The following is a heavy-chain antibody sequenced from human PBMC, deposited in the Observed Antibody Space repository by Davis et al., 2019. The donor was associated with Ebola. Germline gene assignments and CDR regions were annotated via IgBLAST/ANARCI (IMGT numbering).Heavy chain of an antibody. J-gene: IGHJ5*02. CDR3: ARDVYGSGNYWFDP. Sequence: SVKVFCKASGGTFSGYPISWVRQAPGQGLEWMGGIIPIFGTTNYAQKFQGRVTITANESTNTAYMELGSLRSEDTALYYCARDVYGSGNYWFDPWGQGTLVSVSS. CDR2: IIPIFGTT. CDR1: GGTFSGYP. D-gene: IGHD3-10*01. V-gene: IGHV1-69*13.